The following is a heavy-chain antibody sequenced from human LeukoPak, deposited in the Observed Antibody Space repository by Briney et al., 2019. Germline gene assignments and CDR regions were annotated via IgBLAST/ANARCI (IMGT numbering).Heavy chain of an antibody. V-gene: IGHV3-30-3*01. CDR2: ISYDGSNK. CDR3: ARGGTFSNWGPMRDYYYGMDV. D-gene: IGHD7-27*01. J-gene: IGHJ6*02. Sequence: GGSLRLSCAASGFTFSSYAMHWVRQAPGKGLEWVAVISYDGSNKYYADSVKGRFTISRDNSKNTLYLQMNSLRAEDTAVYYSARGGTFSNWGPMRDYYYGMDVWGQGTTVTVSS. CDR1: GFTFSSYA.